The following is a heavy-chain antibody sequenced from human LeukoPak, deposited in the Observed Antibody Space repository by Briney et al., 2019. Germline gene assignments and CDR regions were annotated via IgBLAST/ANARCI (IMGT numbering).Heavy chain of an antibody. CDR2: ISGSGDTT. CDR1: GFTFRNYV. Sequence: GSLRLSCAASGFTFRNYVMSWVRQAPGKGLEWVSAISGSGDTTYYPDSVRGRFTISRDSSENTLYLHLNSLKAENTAGYYCAKDSRYCSSPNCYFDYWGQGTLVTVSS. J-gene: IGHJ4*02. CDR3: AKDSRYCSSPNCYFDY. V-gene: IGHV3-23*01. D-gene: IGHD2-2*01.